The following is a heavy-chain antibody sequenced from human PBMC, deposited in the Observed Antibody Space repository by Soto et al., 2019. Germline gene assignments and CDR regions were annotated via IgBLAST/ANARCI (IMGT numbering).Heavy chain of an antibody. CDR3: ASYTAAGTAGGNYYYYGMDV. J-gene: IGHJ6*02. CDR1: GFTFSSYA. CDR2: IWGSGGST. D-gene: IGHD6-13*01. Sequence: GGSLRLSCAASGFTFSSYAMSWVRQAPGKGLEWVSVIWGSGGSTYYADSAKGRFTISRDNSKNTLYLQMNSLRAEDTAVYYCASYTAAGTAGGNYYYYGMDVWGQGTTVTVSS. V-gene: IGHV3-23*01.